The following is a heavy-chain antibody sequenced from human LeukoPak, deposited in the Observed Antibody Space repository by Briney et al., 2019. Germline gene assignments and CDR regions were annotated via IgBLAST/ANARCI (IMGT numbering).Heavy chain of an antibody. CDR3: ARKYPDHWFDP. CDR2: IFYTGST. D-gene: IGHD6-6*01. Sequence: PSETLSLTCSVSGGSITSGNYYWSWIRQSPSKGLEWIGDIFYTGSTNYSPSLKSRVSISVDTFKNQFSLKLSSVTAADTAVYYCARKYPDHWFDPWGQGTLVTVSS. J-gene: IGHJ5*02. CDR1: GGSITSGNYY. V-gene: IGHV4-30-4*01.